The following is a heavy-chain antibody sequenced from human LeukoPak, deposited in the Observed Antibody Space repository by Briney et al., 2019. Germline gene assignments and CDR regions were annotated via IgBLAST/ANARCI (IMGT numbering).Heavy chain of an antibody. CDR3: ARELGGYDYSSFDY. CDR1: GLTFSSYW. J-gene: IGHJ4*02. CDR2: INSDGSST. V-gene: IGHV3-74*01. Sequence: PGGSLRLSCGASGLTFSSYWMHWVRQAPGKGLVWVSRINSDGSSTSYADSVKGRFTISRDNAKNTLYLQMNSLRAEDTAVYYCARELGGYDYSSFDYWGQGTLVTVSS. D-gene: IGHD5-12*01.